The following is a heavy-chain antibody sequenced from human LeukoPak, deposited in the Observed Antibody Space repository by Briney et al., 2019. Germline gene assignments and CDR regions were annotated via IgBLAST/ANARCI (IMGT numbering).Heavy chain of an antibody. Sequence: PRGSLRLSCAASGFTFSDYYMSWIRQAPGKGLEWVSYISSSSSYTNYADSLKGRFTISRDNAKNTLYLQMNSLRAEDTAVYYCARESSYGMDVWGQGTTVTVTS. CDR3: ARESSYGMDV. J-gene: IGHJ6*02. CDR2: ISSSSSYT. CDR1: GFTFSDYY. V-gene: IGHV3-11*06.